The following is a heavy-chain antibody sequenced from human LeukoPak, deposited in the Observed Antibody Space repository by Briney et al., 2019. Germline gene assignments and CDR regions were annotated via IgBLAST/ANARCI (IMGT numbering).Heavy chain of an antibody. D-gene: IGHD3-9*01. CDR2: ISGGGDTT. CDR3: ARVYYDILTGYKTYYYYYYMDV. CDR1: GFSFSSYT. V-gene: IGHV3-23*01. Sequence: GGSLRLSCSASGFSFSSYTMTWVRQAPGKGPEWVSIISGGGDTTFYTDSVKGRFTISRDNSKNTLYLQMNSLRAEDTAVYYCARVYYDILTGYKTYYYYYYMDVWGKGTTVTISS. J-gene: IGHJ6*03.